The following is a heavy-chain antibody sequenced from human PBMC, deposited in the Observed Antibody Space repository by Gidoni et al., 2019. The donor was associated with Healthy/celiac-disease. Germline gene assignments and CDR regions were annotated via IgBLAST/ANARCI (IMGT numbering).Heavy chain of an antibody. CDR2: IRSKAYGGTT. J-gene: IGHJ4*02. CDR1: GFTFGDYA. CDR3: TSEGDYDFWSGYPTGDY. D-gene: IGHD3-3*01. Sequence: EVQLVESGGGLVQPGRSLRLSCTASGFTFGDYAMSWVRQAPGKGLEWVGFIRSKAYGGTTEYAASVKGRFTISRDDSKSIAYLQMNSLKTKDTAVYYCTSEGDYDFWSGYPTGDYWGQGTLVTVSS. V-gene: IGHV3-49*04.